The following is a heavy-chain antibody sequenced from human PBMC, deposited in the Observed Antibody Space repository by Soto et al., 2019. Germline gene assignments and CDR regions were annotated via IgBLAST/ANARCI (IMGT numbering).Heavy chain of an antibody. V-gene: IGHV4-30-4*01. J-gene: IGHJ4*02. CDR2: ISNSGST. Sequence: QMHLQESGPGLVKPSETLSLTCTVSGGSVTSDEDYWTWIRQSPGKGLEWIGYISNSGSTGYNPSLKTRLSMSVDRSKNQFTLRLTSVTAADTAVYFCATERGSTYGYFDHWGQGTQVTVSS. D-gene: IGHD5-18*01. CDR1: GGSVTSDEDY. CDR3: ATERGSTYGYFDH.